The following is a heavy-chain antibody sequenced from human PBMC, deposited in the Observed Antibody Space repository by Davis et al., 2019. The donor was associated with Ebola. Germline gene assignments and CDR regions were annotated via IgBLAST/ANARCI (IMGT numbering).Heavy chain of an antibody. Sequence: SETLSLTCAVYGGSFSGYYWSWIRQPPGKGLEWIGEINHSGSTNYNPSLKSRVTISVDTSKNQFSLKLSSVTAADTAVYYCAVRSIAARPLDHWGQGTLVTVSS. J-gene: IGHJ4*02. V-gene: IGHV4-34*01. CDR3: AVRSIAARPLDH. CDR2: INHSGST. CDR1: GGSFSGYY. D-gene: IGHD6-6*01.